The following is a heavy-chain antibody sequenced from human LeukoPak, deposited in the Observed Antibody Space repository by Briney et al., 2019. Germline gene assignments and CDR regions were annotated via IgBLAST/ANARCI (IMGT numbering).Heavy chain of an antibody. CDR1: GFTVTINY. V-gene: IGHV3-53*01. CDR3: AGDRAYPNDVFNI. D-gene: IGHD2-21*01. CDR2: IYRDGST. Sequence: GGSLRLSCAASGFTVTINYMSWVRQAPGKGLEWVSVIYRDGSTYYADSVKGRFTISRDNSKNTLYLHMNSLRDEDTALYYCAGDRAYPNDVFNIWGQGTMITVS. J-gene: IGHJ3*02.